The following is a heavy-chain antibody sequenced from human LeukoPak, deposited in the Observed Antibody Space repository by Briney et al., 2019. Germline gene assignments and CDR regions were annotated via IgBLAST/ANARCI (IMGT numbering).Heavy chain of an antibody. CDR3: ARDLELERNRWNYFES. V-gene: IGHV4-59*01. J-gene: IGHJ4*02. Sequence: PSETLSLTCTVSGGSISNYYWSWIRQPPGKGLEWIGYIHYSGGTNYNPSLQSRVTISVDTSKQQFSLKLSSVTAADTAVYYCARDLELERNRWNYFESWGQGTLVTVSS. CDR1: GGSISNYY. D-gene: IGHD1-1*01. CDR2: IHYSGGT.